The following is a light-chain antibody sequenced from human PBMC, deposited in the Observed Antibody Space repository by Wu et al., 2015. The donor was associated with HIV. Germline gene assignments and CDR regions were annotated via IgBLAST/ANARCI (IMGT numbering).Light chain of an antibody. CDR1: QSLSNY. CDR3: QQRSGWPPTWT. J-gene: IGKJ1*01. Sequence: EIVLTQSPATLSLSPGESATLSCRASQSLSNYLGWYQQKSGQAPRLLIYDASNRATGIPARFSGSGSGTDFTLTISSLEPDDFAVYYCQQRSGWPPTWTFGQGTKGGIQT. CDR2: DAS. V-gene: IGKV3-11*01.